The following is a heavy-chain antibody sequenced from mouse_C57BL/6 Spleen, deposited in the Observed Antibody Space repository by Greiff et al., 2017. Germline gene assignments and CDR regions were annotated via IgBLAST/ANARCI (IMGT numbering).Heavy chain of an antibody. J-gene: IGHJ2*01. CDR3: ARGYYGPSPFDY. Sequence: EVMLVESGGGLVKPGGSLKLSCAASGFTFSDYGMHWVRQAPEKGLEWVAYISSGSSTIYYADTVKGRFTISRDNAKNTLFLQKTSLRSEDTAVYYCARGYYGPSPFDYWGQGTTLTVSS. CDR2: ISSGSSTI. V-gene: IGHV5-17*01. CDR1: GFTFSDYG. D-gene: IGHD1-1*01.